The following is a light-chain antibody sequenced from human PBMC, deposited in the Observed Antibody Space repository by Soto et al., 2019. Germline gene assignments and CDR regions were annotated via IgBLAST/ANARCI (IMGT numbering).Light chain of an antibody. Sequence: IVLTQFPATLSLSPGERATLSCRASQSVSSYLAWLQQKPGQAPRLLVYGASTRATGIPARYSGSGSETDFTLTISSLQSEDFAVYFCQQYSDWPRTFGQGTKVEIK. CDR3: QQYSDWPRT. CDR1: QSVSSY. J-gene: IGKJ1*01. V-gene: IGKV3-15*01. CDR2: GAS.